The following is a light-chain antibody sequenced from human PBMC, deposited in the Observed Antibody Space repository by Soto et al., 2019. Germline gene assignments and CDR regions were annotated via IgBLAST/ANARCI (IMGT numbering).Light chain of an antibody. CDR2: KAS. CDR3: QQGYSTVLYT. V-gene: IGKV1-5*03. J-gene: IGKJ2*01. Sequence: DIQMTQSPSTLSASVGDRVTITCRASQSISSWLAWYQQKPGKAPKLLIYKASSLESGVPSRFSGSGSGTEFTLTISSLQPDDFATYYCQQGYSTVLYTFGQGTKLEIK. CDR1: QSISSW.